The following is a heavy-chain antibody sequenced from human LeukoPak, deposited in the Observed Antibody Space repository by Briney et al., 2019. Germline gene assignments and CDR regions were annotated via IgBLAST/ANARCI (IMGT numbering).Heavy chain of an antibody. CDR1: GFTFSSYW. V-gene: IGHV3-7*01. J-gene: IGHJ4*02. CDR2: IKQDGSEK. Sequence: GGSLRLSCAASGFTFSSYWMSWVRQAPGKGLEWVANIKQDGSEKYYVDSVKGRFTISRDNAKNSLYLQMNSLRAEDTAVYHCARDVSGWLVQYYFDYWGQGTLVTVSS. CDR3: ARDVSGWLVQYYFDY. D-gene: IGHD6-19*01.